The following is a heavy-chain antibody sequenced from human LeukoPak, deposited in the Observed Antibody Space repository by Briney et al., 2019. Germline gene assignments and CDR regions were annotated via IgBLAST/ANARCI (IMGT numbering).Heavy chain of an antibody. CDR3: ASSLSHSSSWYYFDY. CDR2: ISSSGSTI. CDR1: GFTFSDYY. D-gene: IGHD6-13*01. Sequence: GGSLRLSCAASGFTFSDYYMSWIRQAPGKGLEWVSYISSSGSTIYYADSVKGRFTVSRDNAKNSLYLQMNSLRAEDTAVYYCASSLSHSSSWYYFDYWGQGTLVTVSS. V-gene: IGHV3-11*01. J-gene: IGHJ4*02.